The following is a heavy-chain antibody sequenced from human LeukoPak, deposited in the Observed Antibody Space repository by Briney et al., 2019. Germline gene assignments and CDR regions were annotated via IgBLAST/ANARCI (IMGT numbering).Heavy chain of an antibody. V-gene: IGHV3-53*01. Sequence: GGSLRLSCAASGFTFSSNYMSWVRQAPGKGLEWVSVIYSGGSTYYADSVKGRFTISRDNSKNTLYLQMNSLRAEDTAVYYCAKDLEAYSSSSGYWGQGTLVTVSS. D-gene: IGHD6-6*01. CDR3: AKDLEAYSSSSGY. J-gene: IGHJ4*02. CDR2: IYSGGST. CDR1: GFTFSSNY.